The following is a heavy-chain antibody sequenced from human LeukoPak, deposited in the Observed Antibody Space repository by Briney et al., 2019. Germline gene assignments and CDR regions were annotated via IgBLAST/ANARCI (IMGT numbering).Heavy chain of an antibody. D-gene: IGHD5-12*01. Sequence: SETLSLTCTVSGGSISRYYWSWIRQPPGKGLGWIGYIYYFGSTNYNPSLKSRVTISVDTSKNQFSLKLSSVTAADTAVYYCTSLNSGYGGWFDHWGQGTLVTVSS. CDR3: TSLNSGYGGWFDH. CDR2: IYYFGST. V-gene: IGHV4-59*01. CDR1: GGSISRYY. J-gene: IGHJ5*02.